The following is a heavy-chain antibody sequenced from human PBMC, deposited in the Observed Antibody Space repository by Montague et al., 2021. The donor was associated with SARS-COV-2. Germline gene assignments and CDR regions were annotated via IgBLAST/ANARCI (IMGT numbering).Heavy chain of an antibody. CDR3: ARLGRQQLVRLSGMDV. D-gene: IGHD6-13*01. V-gene: IGHV4-39*07. CDR2: IYYSGGT. J-gene: IGHJ6*02. Sequence: SETLSLTRTVSGGSISSSSYYWGWIRQPPGKGLEWIGSIYYSGGTYYXPSLKSRVTISVDTSKNQFSLKLSSVTAADTAVYYCARLGRQQLVRLSGMDVWGQGTTVTVSS. CDR1: GGSISSSSYY.